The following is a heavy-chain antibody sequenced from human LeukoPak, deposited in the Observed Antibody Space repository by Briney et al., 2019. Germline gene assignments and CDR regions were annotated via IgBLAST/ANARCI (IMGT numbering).Heavy chain of an antibody. V-gene: IGHV3-21*01. CDR1: GFTFSSYS. CDR2: ISSSSSYI. J-gene: IGHJ4*02. CDR3: ARGMMITFGGVIDCFDY. Sequence: GGSLRLSRAASGFTFSSYSMNWVRQAPGKGLEWVSSISSSSSYIYYADSVKGRFTISRDNAKNSLYLQMNSLRAEDTAVYYCARGMMITFGGVIDCFDYWGQGTLVTVSS. D-gene: IGHD3-16*02.